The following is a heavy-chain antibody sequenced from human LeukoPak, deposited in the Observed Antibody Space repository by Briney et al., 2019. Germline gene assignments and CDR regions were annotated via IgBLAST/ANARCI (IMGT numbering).Heavy chain of an antibody. V-gene: IGHV3-48*02. Sequence: GGSLRLSCAASGFTFRNYNMNWVGQAPGKGLEWVSYITSRSSSIYYADSVKGRFTIYRDNAQNSLYLQMNSLRDEDTAVYYCARDSRFGKLLIPYFDYWGQGTLVTVSS. CDR1: GFTFRNYN. CDR2: ITSRSSSI. J-gene: IGHJ4*02. D-gene: IGHD3-10*01. CDR3: ARDSRFGKLLIPYFDY.